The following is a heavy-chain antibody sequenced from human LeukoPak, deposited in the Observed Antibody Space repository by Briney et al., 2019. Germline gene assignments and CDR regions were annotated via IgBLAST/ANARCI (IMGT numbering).Heavy chain of an antibody. CDR2: ISYDGSNK. Sequence: GGSLRLSCAASGFTFSSYGMHWVRQAPGKGLEWVAVISYDGSNKYYADSVKGRFTISRDNSKNTLYLQMNSLRAEDTAVYYCAKGAGRYYDSSGYSDYWGQGTLVTVSS. CDR1: GFTFSSYG. CDR3: AKGAGRYYDSSGYSDY. D-gene: IGHD3-22*01. V-gene: IGHV3-30*18. J-gene: IGHJ4*02.